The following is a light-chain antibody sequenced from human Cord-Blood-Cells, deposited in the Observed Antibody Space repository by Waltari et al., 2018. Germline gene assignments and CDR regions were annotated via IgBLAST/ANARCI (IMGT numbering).Light chain of an antibody. V-gene: IGLV2-23*01. J-gene: IGLJ3*02. CDR2: EGS. Sequence: QSALTQPASVSGSPGQPIPISCTGTSSDVGSHNLVSWYQQHPGKAPKLMIYEGSKRPSGVSNRFSGSKSGNTASLTISGLQAEDEADYYCCSYAGSSTWVFGGGTKLTVL. CDR3: CSYAGSSTWV. CDR1: SSDVGSHNL.